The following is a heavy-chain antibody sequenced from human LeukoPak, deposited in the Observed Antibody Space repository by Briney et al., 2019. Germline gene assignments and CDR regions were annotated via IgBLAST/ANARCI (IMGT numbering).Heavy chain of an antibody. D-gene: IGHD3-22*01. J-gene: IGHJ5*02. V-gene: IGHV1-2*02. CDR3: ARDSSGYYYGYNWFDP. CDR1: GYTFTGYC. CDR2: INPNSGGT. Sequence: ASVKVSCKASGYTFTGYCMHWVRQAPGQGLEWMGWINPNSGGTNSAQKFQGRVTMTRDTSISTAYMELSSLRSDDTAVYYCARDSSGYYYGYNWFDPWGQGTLVTVSS.